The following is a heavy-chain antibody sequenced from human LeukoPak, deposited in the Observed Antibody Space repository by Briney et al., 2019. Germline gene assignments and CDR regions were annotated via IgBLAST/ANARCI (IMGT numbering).Heavy chain of an antibody. CDR2: ISGDGSST. V-gene: IGHV3-74*03. J-gene: IGHJ4*02. CDR1: GFIFSSYW. CDR3: VRDRETTVTTLDF. Sequence: PGGSLRLSCAASGFIFSSYWMHWVRQVPGKRLVWVSRISGDGSSTTYADSVKGRFTIYRDNAKNTLYLQMSSLRAEDTAVYYCVRDRETTVTTLDFWGQGTVVTVSS. D-gene: IGHD4-11*01.